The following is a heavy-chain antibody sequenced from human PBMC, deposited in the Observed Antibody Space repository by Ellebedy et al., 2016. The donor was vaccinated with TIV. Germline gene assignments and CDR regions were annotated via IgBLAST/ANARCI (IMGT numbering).Heavy chain of an antibody. D-gene: IGHD3-22*01. CDR3: ARTYYYDDSGYFDF. V-gene: IGHV5-51*01. CDR1: GYSFTNYW. J-gene: IGHJ4*02. Sequence: KVSCKASGYSFTNYWIGWVRQSPGKGLEWMGIIYPRDSDSDTIYRPSFQGPVTISVDPSISTAYLQWSSLKASDTAIYYCARTYYYDDSGYFDFWGQGALVTVSS. CDR2: IYPRDSDSDT.